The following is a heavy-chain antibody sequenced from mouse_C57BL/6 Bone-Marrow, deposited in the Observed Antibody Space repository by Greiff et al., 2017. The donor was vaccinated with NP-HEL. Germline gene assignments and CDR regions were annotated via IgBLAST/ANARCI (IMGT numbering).Heavy chain of an antibody. V-gene: IGHV1-76*01. Sequence: VKLMESGAELVRPGASVKLSCKASGYTFTDYYINWVKQRPGQGLEWIARIYPGSGNTYYNEKFKGKATLTEEKSYSTASMQLSSLTSEDSAVYFCAREEDYYGSSYAYWGQGTTLTVSS. CDR1: GYTFTDYY. CDR3: AREEDYYGSSYAY. CDR2: IYPGSGNT. D-gene: IGHD1-1*01. J-gene: IGHJ2*01.